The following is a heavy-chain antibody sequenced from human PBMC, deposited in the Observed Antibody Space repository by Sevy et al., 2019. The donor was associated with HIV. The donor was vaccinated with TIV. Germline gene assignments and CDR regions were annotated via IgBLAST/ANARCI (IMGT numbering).Heavy chain of an antibody. Sequence: GGSLRLSCAASGFTFSSYGMHWVRQAPGKGLEWVAVIWYDGSNKYYADSVKGRFTISRDNSKNTLYLQMNSLRAEDTAVYYCARDIGLPAAPDYWGQGTLVTVSS. CDR3: ARDIGLPAAPDY. CDR1: GFTFSSYG. CDR2: IWYDGSNK. D-gene: IGHD2-2*01. V-gene: IGHV3-33*01. J-gene: IGHJ4*02.